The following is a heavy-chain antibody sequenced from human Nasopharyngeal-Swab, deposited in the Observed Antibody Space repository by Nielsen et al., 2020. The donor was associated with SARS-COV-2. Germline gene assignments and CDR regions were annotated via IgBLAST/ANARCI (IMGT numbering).Heavy chain of an antibody. CDR3: ARDRAVAARPGGVSYYYYGMDV. J-gene: IGHJ6*02. Sequence: GSLRLSCTVSGGSISSSSYYWGWIRQPPGKGLEWIGSIYYSGSTYYNPSLKSRVTISVDTSKNQFSLKLSSVTAADTAVYYCARDRAVAARPGGVSYYYYGMDVWGQGTTVTVSS. CDR2: IYYSGST. V-gene: IGHV4-39*07. D-gene: IGHD6-6*01. CDR1: GGSISSSSYY.